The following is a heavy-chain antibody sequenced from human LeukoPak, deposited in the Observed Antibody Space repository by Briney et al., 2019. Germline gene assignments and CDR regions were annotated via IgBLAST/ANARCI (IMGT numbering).Heavy chain of an antibody. J-gene: IGHJ4*02. D-gene: IGHD5-18*01. CDR1: GFSFSDYY. Sequence: GGSLRLSCAASGFSFSDYYMSWIRQAPGKGLEWVSYISSSGSTIYYADSVKGRFTISRDNAKNSLYLQMNSLRAEDTAVYYCARLQLWTGTPLDYWGQGALVTVSS. V-gene: IGHV3-11*04. CDR3: ARLQLWTGTPLDY. CDR2: ISSSGSTI.